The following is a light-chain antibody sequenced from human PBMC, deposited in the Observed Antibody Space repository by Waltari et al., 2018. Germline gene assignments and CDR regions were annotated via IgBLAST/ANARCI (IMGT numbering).Light chain of an antibody. CDR1: GEYSAYT. Sequence: QLVLTQSPSASASLGASVKLTCTLTGEYSAYTIAWHQLQPEKGTRYLMNVNSDGSHDKADGIPERFAGSSAGAERYLIISRLQSDDEADYFCQTWGMNIQVFGGGTRLTVL. J-gene: IGLJ3*02. V-gene: IGLV4-69*01. CDR3: QTWGMNIQV. CDR2: VNSDGSH.